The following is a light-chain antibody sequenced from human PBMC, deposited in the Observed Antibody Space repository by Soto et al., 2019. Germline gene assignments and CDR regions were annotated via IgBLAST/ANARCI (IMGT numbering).Light chain of an antibody. CDR2: KAS. Sequence: DIQMTQSPSTLSASVGDRVTITCRASQSISSWLAWYQQKPGKAPKLPIYKASTLESGVPSRFSGSGSGTEFTLTISSLQPDDFATYYCQQYNSVSLLTFGGGTKVDIK. V-gene: IGKV1-5*03. CDR1: QSISSW. CDR3: QQYNSVSLLT. J-gene: IGKJ4*02.